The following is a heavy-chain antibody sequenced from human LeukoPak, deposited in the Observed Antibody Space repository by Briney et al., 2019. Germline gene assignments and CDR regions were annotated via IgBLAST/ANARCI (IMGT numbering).Heavy chain of an antibody. Sequence: ASVKVSCKASGYTFTSYGISWVRQAPGQGLEWMGWISAYNGNTNYAQNLQDRLTMTAGTSTDVAYMELRSLKSDDTAIYYCARDHGGNSRYFQHWGQGTPVTVSS. CDR1: GYTFTSYG. D-gene: IGHD4-23*01. CDR2: ISAYNGNT. V-gene: IGHV1-18*01. J-gene: IGHJ1*01. CDR3: ARDHGGNSRYFQH.